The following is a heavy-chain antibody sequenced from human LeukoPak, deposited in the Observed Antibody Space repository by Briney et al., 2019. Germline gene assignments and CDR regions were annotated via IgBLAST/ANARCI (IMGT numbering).Heavy chain of an antibody. CDR1: GFTFRSYA. CDR3: ARERGGYHDY. J-gene: IGHJ4*02. Sequence: GGSLRLSCAASGFTFRSYAMHWVRQAPGKGLEWVAVISYDGSNKYYADSVKGRFTISRDNSKNTLYLQMNSLRAEDTAVYYCARERGGYHDYWGQGTLVTVSS. D-gene: IGHD5-12*01. V-gene: IGHV3-30-3*01. CDR2: ISYDGSNK.